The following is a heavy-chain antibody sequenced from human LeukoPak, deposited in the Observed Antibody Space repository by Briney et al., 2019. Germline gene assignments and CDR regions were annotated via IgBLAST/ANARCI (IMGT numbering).Heavy chain of an antibody. J-gene: IGHJ4*02. CDR3: AKATQRYCTGGTCCPLDY. Sequence: GGSLRLSCAASGFTFGNYAMAWVRQSPGKGLEWVSCITDIGKNTYHTDSVKGRFTISRDNSKNTLSLQMNSLRVEDTAVYYCAKATQRYCTGGTCCPLDYWGQGTLVTVSS. V-gene: IGHV3-23*01. CDR2: ITDIGKNT. D-gene: IGHD2-8*02. CDR1: GFTFGNYA.